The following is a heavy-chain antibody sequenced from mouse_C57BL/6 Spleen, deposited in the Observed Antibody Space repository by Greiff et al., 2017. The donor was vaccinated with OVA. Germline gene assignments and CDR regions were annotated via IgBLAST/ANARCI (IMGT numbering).Heavy chain of an antibody. CDR3: TREDDYDTMDY. CDR1: GFTFSSYA. CDR2: ISIGGDYI. Sequence: EVKVVESGAGLVKPGGSLKLSCAASGFTFSSYAMSWVRQTPEKRLEWVAYISIGGDYIYYADTVKGRFTISRDNARNTLYLQMSSLKSEDTAMYYCTREDDYDTMDYWGQGTSVTVSS. J-gene: IGHJ4*01. V-gene: IGHV5-9-1*02. D-gene: IGHD2-4*01.